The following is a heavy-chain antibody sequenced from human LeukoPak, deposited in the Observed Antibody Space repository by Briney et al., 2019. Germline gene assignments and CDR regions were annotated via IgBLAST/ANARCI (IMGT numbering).Heavy chain of an antibody. D-gene: IGHD3-10*01. CDR3: AASLWFGIYPDY. J-gene: IGHJ4*02. Sequence: SETLSLTCAVYSGSFSGYYWTWFRQPPGKGLEWIGEFNHNWGAKYNPSLKSRVTISVDTSKNHLSLSLNSVTAADTAVYYCAASLWFGIYPDYWGQGSLVTVSS. V-gene: IGHV4-34*01. CDR1: SGSFSGYY. CDR2: FNHNWGA.